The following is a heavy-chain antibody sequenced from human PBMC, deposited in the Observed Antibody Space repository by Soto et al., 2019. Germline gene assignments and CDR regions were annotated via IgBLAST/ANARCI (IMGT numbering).Heavy chain of an antibody. CDR3: ASKPLRYYYGSGSYYSDYYYYGMDV. CDR2: IIPIFGTA. V-gene: IGHV1-69*01. Sequence: QVQLVQSGAEVKKPGSSVKVSCKASGGTFSSYAISWVRQAPGQGLEWMGGIIPIFGTANYAQKFQGRVTITADESTSTAYMELSSLRSEDTAVYYCASKPLRYYYGSGSYYSDYYYYGMDVWGQGTTVTVSS. D-gene: IGHD3-10*01. J-gene: IGHJ6*02. CDR1: GGTFSSYA.